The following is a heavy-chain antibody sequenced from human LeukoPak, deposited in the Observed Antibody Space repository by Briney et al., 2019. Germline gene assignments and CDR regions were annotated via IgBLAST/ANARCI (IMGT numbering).Heavy chain of an antibody. J-gene: IGHJ5*02. D-gene: IGHD6-6*01. V-gene: IGHV3-23*01. CDR1: GFTFSSYA. CDR2: ISGSGGST. Sequence: PGGSLRLSCAASGFTFSSYAMSWVRQAPGKGLEWVSAISGSGGSTYYADSVKGRFTISRDNSKNTLYLQMNSLRAEDTAVYYCAKWGIAARGRLSENWFDPWGQGTLVTVSS. CDR3: AKWGIAARGRLSENWFDP.